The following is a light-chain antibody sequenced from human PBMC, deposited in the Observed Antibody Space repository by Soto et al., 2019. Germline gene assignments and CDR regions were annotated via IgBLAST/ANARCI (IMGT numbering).Light chain of an antibody. CDR1: QGISSY. CDR3: QQLLSYPIT. V-gene: IGKV1-9*01. J-gene: IGKJ5*01. Sequence: DIQFTQSPSFLSPSVGEGVTIPCPASQGISSYLAWYQQKPGKAPKLLIYAAYTLQSGVTLRFSGSGSGTSFTLTISSLQPEDFATYYCQQLLSYPITVGPGTRLEIK. CDR2: AAY.